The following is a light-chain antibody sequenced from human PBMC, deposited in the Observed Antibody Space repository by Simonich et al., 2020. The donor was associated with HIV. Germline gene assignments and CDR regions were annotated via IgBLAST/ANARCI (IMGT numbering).Light chain of an antibody. CDR3: QQYSSYLT. J-gene: IGKJ3*01. Sequence: DIQMTQSPSTLSASVGDRVTITCRASQSISTWLAWYQQKPGKAPKLLIYTASSLESGVPSRCSGSGSGTEFTLTISSLQPDDFATYYCQQYSSYLTFGPGTKVDIK. CDR2: TAS. CDR1: QSISTW. V-gene: IGKV1-5*03.